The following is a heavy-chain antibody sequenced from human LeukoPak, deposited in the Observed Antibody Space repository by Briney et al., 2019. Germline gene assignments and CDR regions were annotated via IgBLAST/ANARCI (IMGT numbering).Heavy chain of an antibody. Sequence: GGSLRLSCAASGFTFNNYEIHWVRQTAGKGLEWVSAVGIAADTFYAGSVKGRFSISRDNAESSLFLQMNSLRAGDTAVYYCAREGRMGTADAFDVWGQGTMVTVSS. D-gene: IGHD1-14*01. CDR2: VGIAADT. CDR1: GFTFNNYE. CDR3: AREGRMGTADAFDV. V-gene: IGHV3-13*01. J-gene: IGHJ3*01.